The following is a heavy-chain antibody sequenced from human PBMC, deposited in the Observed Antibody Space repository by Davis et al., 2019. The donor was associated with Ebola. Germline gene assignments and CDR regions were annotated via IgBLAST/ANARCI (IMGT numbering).Heavy chain of an antibody. CDR1: GGSISNYC. CDR2: ICYNGNT. D-gene: IGHD6-13*01. J-gene: IGHJ4*02. CDR3: AREYSRTRFDY. Sequence: SETLSLTCPVSGGSISNYCWAWIRQPPGKGLEWIGYICYNGNTNSNPSLKSRVTISVDTSKNQFSLKLNSVTAADTAVYYCAREYSRTRFDYWGQGTLVTVSS. V-gene: IGHV4-59*01.